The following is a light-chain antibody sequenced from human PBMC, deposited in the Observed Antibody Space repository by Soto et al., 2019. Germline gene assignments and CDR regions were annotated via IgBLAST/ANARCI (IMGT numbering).Light chain of an antibody. V-gene: IGKV3-15*01. Sequence: EIVLMESPAPRSVSPGERATLSCRASQSVTSNLAWYQQKPGQAPRLLIYGASTRAAGIPARFSASGSGTEFTLTISRLEPEDFAVYYCQQRSNWPGTFGQGTRLEIK. CDR2: GAS. J-gene: IGKJ5*01. CDR1: QSVTSN. CDR3: QQRSNWPGT.